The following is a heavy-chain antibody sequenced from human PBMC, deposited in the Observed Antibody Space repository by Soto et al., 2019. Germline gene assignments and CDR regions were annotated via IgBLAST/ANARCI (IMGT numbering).Heavy chain of an antibody. D-gene: IGHD3-22*01. J-gene: IGHJ3*02. CDR1: GFTFSNAW. CDR2: IKSKTDGGTT. CDR3: TTDRLSDSSGYYYPWAFDI. Sequence: PGGSLRLSCAASGFTFSNAWMSWVRQAPGKGLEWVGRIKSKTDGGTTDYAAPVKGRFTISRDDSKNTLYLQMNSLKTEDTAVYYCTTDRLSDSSGYYYPWAFDIWGQGTMVTVSS. V-gene: IGHV3-15*01.